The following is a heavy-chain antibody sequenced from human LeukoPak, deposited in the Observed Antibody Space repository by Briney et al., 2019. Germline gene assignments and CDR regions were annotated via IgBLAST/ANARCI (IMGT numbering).Heavy chain of an antibody. J-gene: IGHJ4*02. D-gene: IGHD3-9*01. Sequence: GGSLRLSCAASGFTFNDYAMTWVRQAPGKGLEWVSSISASAAMTYYADSVKGRFTISRDNAKNSLYLQMNSLRAEDTAVYYCARSGWYYDILTGFDYWGQGTLVTVSS. CDR3: ARSGWYYDILTGFDY. CDR1: GFTFNDYA. V-gene: IGHV3-23*01. CDR2: ISASAAMT.